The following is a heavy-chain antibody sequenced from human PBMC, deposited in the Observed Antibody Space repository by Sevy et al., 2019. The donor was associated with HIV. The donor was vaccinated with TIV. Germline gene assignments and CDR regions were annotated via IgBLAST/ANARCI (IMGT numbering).Heavy chain of an antibody. CDR2: ISGGSDGT. V-gene: IGHV3-23*01. Sequence: GGSLRLSCAASGFTFNIYAMSRVRQAPRKGLEWLSAISGGSDGTYYADSVKGRFTISGDNSRNTLYLQMNSLRAEDTAVYYCAKRPYYYYNSDGHLVSSTDEADYWGQGTLVTVSS. D-gene: IGHD3-22*01. J-gene: IGHJ4*02. CDR1: GFTFNIYA. CDR3: AKRPYYYYNSDGHLVSSTDEADY.